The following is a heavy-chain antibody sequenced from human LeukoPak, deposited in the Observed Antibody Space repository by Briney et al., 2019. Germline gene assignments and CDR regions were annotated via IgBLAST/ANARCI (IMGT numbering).Heavy chain of an antibody. Sequence: SVKVSCKASGGTFIIYAITWVRQAPGQGLEWMGRIIPLVGTPDYAQRFQGRVTITADKSTNTAYMELSSLRSEDTAVHYCATNTYGSNYGLDVWGQGTTVTVSS. J-gene: IGHJ6*02. V-gene: IGHV1-69*04. CDR2: IIPLVGTP. D-gene: IGHD3-10*01. CDR1: GGTFIIYA. CDR3: ATNTYGSNYGLDV.